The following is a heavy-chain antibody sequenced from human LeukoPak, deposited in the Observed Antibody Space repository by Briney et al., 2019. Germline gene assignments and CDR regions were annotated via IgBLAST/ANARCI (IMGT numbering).Heavy chain of an antibody. CDR1: GFTFSSYG. CDR2: IQYDGSNK. J-gene: IGHJ4*02. CDR3: ATAEILPDY. V-gene: IGHV3-30*02. Sequence: PGGSLRLSCAASGFTFSSYGMHWVRQAPGKGLEWVSFIQYDGSNKYYADSVKGRFTISRDNFKNTLYLQVNSLRTEDTAVYYCATAEILPDYWGQGTLVTVSS. D-gene: IGHD3-10*01.